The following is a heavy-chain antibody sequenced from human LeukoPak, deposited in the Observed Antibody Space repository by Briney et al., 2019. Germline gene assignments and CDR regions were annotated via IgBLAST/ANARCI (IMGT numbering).Heavy chain of an antibody. CDR1: GGSITSTNY. CDR2: VNLQGST. CDR3: AREGGPYRPLDY. V-gene: IGHV4-4*02. Sequence: SETLSLTCGVSGGSITSTNYWTWVRQPPGKGLEWIGEVNLQGSTNYNPSLMGRVAISVDMSENHISLQLTSVTAADTAVYYCAREGGPYRPLDYWGQGTLVTVSS. J-gene: IGHJ4*02.